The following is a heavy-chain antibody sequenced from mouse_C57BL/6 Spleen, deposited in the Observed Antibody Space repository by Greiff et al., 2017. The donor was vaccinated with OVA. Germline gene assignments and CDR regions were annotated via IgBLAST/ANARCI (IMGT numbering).Heavy chain of an antibody. Sequence: EVKLVESGGGLVQPGGSLKLSCAASGFTFSDYYMYWVRQTPEQRLEWVAYISNGGGSTYYPDTVKGRFTISRDNAKNTLYLQMSRLKSEDTAMYYCAVSGGLRSWFAYWGQGTLVTVSA. D-gene: IGHD2-4*01. CDR1: GFTFSDYY. CDR3: AVSGGLRSWFAY. CDR2: ISNGGGST. V-gene: IGHV5-12*01. J-gene: IGHJ3*01.